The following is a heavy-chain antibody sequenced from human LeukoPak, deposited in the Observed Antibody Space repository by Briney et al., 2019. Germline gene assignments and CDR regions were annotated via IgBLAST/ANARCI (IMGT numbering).Heavy chain of an antibody. D-gene: IGHD4-23*01. V-gene: IGHV3-30-3*01. Sequence: PGGSLRLSCAASGFTFSSYAMHWVRQAPGEGLEWVAVISYDGSNKYYADSVKGRFTISRDNSKNTLYLQMNSLRAEDTAVYYCARDNAVVTLGDYWGQGTLVTVSS. CDR3: ARDNAVVTLGDY. CDR2: ISYDGSNK. CDR1: GFTFSSYA. J-gene: IGHJ4*02.